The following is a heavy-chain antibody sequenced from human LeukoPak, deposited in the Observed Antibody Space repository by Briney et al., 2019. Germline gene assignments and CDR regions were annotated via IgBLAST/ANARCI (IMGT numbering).Heavy chain of an antibody. D-gene: IGHD6-19*01. CDR2: ISGSGGST. Sequence: PGGSLRLSCAASGFTFSSYWMSWVRQAPGKGLEWVSAISGSGGSTYYADSVKGRFTISRDNSKNTLYLQMNSLRAEDTAVYYCAKHPRSGWYLGWFDPWGQGTLVTVSS. CDR1: GFTFSSYW. J-gene: IGHJ5*02. V-gene: IGHV3-23*01. CDR3: AKHPRSGWYLGWFDP.